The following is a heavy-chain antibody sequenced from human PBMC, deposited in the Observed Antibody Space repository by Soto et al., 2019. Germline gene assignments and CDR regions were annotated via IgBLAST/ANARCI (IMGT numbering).Heavy chain of an antibody. CDR2: ISVSGGST. J-gene: IGHJ4*02. D-gene: IGHD2-21*02. Sequence: GGSLRLSCAASGFTFSSYAMSWVRQAPGKGLEWVSAISVSGGSTYYADSVKGRFTISRDNSKNTLYLQMNSLRAEDTAVYYCAKVSGDPSTDCLDYFAYWGQGTLVTVS. V-gene: IGHV3-23*01. CDR3: AKVSGDPSTDCLDYFAY. CDR1: GFTFSSYA.